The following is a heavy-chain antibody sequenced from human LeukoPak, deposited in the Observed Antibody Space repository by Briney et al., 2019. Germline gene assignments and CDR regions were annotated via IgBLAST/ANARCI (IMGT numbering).Heavy chain of an antibody. V-gene: IGHV3-23*01. Sequence: GGSLRLSCAASGFTFINYGMSWVRQAPGKGLEWVSGISGSGTSYADSVRGRFTISRDNSQNTLYLQMNSLRVEDTAVYYCAKEMGNSNWYYFDNWGQGTLVTVSS. J-gene: IGHJ4*02. CDR2: ISGSGTS. CDR1: GFTFINYG. D-gene: IGHD6-13*01. CDR3: AKEMGNSNWYYFDN.